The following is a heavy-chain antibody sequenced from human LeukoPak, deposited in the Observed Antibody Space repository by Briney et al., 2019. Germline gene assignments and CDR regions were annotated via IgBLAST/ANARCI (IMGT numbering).Heavy chain of an antibody. CDR3: ARDSATTVTTFDY. Sequence: VASVKVSCKASGGTFSSYAISWVRQAPGRGLEWMGGIIPIFGTANYAQKFQGRVTITADESTSTAYMELSSLRSEDTAVYYCARDSATTVTTFDYWGQGTLVTVSS. CDR2: IIPIFGTA. D-gene: IGHD4-17*01. J-gene: IGHJ4*02. V-gene: IGHV1-69*13. CDR1: GGTFSSYA.